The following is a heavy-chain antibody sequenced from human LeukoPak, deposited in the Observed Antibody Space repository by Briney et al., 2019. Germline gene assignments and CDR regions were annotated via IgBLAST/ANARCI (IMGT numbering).Heavy chain of an antibody. V-gene: IGHV4-31*03. Sequence: PSQTLSLTCTVSGGSINSGGYYWSWIRQHPGKGLEWIGYIFYSGTTYYNPSLKSRLTISVDTSKNQFSLKLSSVSAADTAVYYCARVKWDIVVVPAATFFDSWGQGTLVTVSS. CDR3: ARVKWDIVVVPAATFFDS. CDR1: GGSINSGGYY. D-gene: IGHD2-2*01. J-gene: IGHJ4*02. CDR2: IFYSGTT.